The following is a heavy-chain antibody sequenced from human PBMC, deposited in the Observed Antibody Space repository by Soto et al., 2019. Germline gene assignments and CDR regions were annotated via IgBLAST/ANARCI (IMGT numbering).Heavy chain of an antibody. CDR2: ISTYNSNK. CDR3: ARETGEKWTYEAH. D-gene: IGHD7-27*01. Sequence: SVKVSFKTSCDTFTNFGLSWVRQAPGQGLEWMGWISTYNSNKNYAQKFQGRLTLTTDTSTSTGYMELKSLEYDDTAVYYCARETGEKWTYEAHWGPGTLVTVYS. J-gene: IGHJ1*01. CDR1: CDTFTNFG. V-gene: IGHV1-18*01.